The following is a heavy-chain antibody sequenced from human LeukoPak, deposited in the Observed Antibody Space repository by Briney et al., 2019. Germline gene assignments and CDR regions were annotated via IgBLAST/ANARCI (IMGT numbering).Heavy chain of an antibody. V-gene: IGHV3-20*04. CDR1: GFNFDDYG. J-gene: IGHJ4*02. D-gene: IGHD3-10*01. Sequence: LAGGSLRLSCADSGFNFDDYGMSWVRQAPGKGLEWVSGINWNGGDTGYADSVKGRFTISRDNAKNSLYLQMNSLRAEDTAVYYCARDQTTPFGESPRGCFDYWGQGTLVTVSS. CDR2: INWNGGDT. CDR3: ARDQTTPFGESPRGCFDY.